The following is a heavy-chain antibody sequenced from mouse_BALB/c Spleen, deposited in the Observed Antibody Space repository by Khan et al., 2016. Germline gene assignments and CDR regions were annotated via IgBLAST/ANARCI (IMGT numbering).Heavy chain of an antibody. CDR2: INTNTGEP. Sequence: QIQLVQSGPELKKPGETVKISCKASEYTFTNYGMNWVKQAPGKGLKWMGWINTNTGEPTYAEEFKGRFAFSLQASASTAYLQINNLKNADSATYCCARTGDYPYYAMDYWGQGTSVTVSS. V-gene: IGHV9-3*02. CDR1: EYTFTNYG. J-gene: IGHJ4*01. D-gene: IGHD2-13*01. CDR3: ARTGDYPYYAMDY.